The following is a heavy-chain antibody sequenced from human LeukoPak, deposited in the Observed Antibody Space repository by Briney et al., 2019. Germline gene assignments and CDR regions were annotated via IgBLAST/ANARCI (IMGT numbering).Heavy chain of an antibody. V-gene: IGHV4-39*01. D-gene: IGHD3-16*01. CDR3: ARLKFGGYHPTFDY. J-gene: IGHJ4*02. Sequence: KPSETLSLTCTVSGGSISSSSYYWGWIRQPPGKGLEWIGSIYYSGSTYYNPSLKSRVTISVDTSKNQFSLKLSSVTAADTAVYYCARLKFGGYHPTFDYWGQGTLVTVSS. CDR1: GGSISSSSYY. CDR2: IYYSGST.